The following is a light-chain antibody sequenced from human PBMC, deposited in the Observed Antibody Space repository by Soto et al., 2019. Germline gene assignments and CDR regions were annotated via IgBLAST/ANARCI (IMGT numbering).Light chain of an antibody. CDR1: QSISSW. J-gene: IGKJ5*01. V-gene: IGKV1-5*01. CDR3: QQYNTYPIT. CDR2: DAS. Sequence: DIQMTQSPSSLSASVGDRVTITCRASQSISSWLAWYQQKTGRAPSLLIYDASSLHSGVPSRFSGSGSGTEFTLTISSLQPDDFATYYCQQYNTYPITFGQGTRLEIK.